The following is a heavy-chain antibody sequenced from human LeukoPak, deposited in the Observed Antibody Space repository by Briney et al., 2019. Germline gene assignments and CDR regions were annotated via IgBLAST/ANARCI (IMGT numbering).Heavy chain of an antibody. CDR3: ATDRGFVVAPAAVS. CDR1: GFTFDDYG. J-gene: IGHJ5*02. Sequence: PGGSLRLSCAASGFTFDDYGMTWVRQAPGKGLEWVSSINWNGGTTSYADSVKGRFTISRDNAKNSLFLQMNSLRVEDTAFYYCATDRGFVVAPAAVSWGQGTLVTVSS. CDR2: INWNGGTT. V-gene: IGHV3-20*04. D-gene: IGHD2-2*01.